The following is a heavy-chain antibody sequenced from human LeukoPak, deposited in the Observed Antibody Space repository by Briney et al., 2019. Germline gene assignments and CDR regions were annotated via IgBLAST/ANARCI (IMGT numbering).Heavy chain of an antibody. D-gene: IGHD6-19*01. CDR2: IYSGGST. CDR1: GFTVSSNY. V-gene: IGHV3-53*05. J-gene: IGHJ4*02. Sequence: PGGSLRLSCAASGFTVSSNYMSWVRQAPGKGLEWVSVIYSGGSTYYADSVKGRFTISRDNSKNTLYLQMNSLRAEDTAVYSCARDSVSSGWYGGDYFDYWGQGTLVTVSS. CDR3: ARDSVSSGWYGGDYFDY.